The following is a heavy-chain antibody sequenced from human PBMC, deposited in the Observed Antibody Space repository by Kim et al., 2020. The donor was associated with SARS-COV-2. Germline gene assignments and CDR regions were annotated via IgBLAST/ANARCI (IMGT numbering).Heavy chain of an antibody. J-gene: IGHJ4*02. CDR2: ISYDGSNK. CDR1: GFTFSSYA. Sequence: GGSLRLSCAASGFTFSSYAMHWVRQAPGKGLEWVAVISYDGSNKYYADSVKGRFTISRDNSKNTLYLQMNSLRAEDTAVYYCARSGVHYYDSSGYYLSDYWGQGTLVTVSS. D-gene: IGHD3-22*01. V-gene: IGHV3-30-3*01. CDR3: ARSGVHYYDSSGYYLSDY.